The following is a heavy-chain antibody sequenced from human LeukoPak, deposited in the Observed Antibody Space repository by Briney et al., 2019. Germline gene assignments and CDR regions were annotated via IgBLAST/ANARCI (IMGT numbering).Heavy chain of an antibody. V-gene: IGHV3-21*01. J-gene: IGHJ5*02. D-gene: IGHD2-8*01. CDR1: GFTFRNYN. CDR3: ARQRGYCSSGVCRGWFDP. Sequence: PGGSLRLSCAASGFTFRNYNMNWVRQAPGKGLEWVSSISESSSFIQYADSLKGRFAISRDNAKNSLYLQMNSLRAEDTAVYYCARQRGYCSSGVCRGWFDPWGQGTLVAVSS. CDR2: ISESSSFI.